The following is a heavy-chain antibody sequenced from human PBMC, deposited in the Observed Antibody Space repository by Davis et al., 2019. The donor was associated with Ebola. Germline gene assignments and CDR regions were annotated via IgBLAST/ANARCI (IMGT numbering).Heavy chain of an antibody. CDR1: GFSFSDYY. V-gene: IGHV3-66*01. Sequence: GESLKISCAASGFSFSDYYMTWVRQAPGKGLEWVSLIYSGGSTYYADSVKGRFTLSRDNSKNTLYLQMNNLRAEDTAVYYCARDGEYCTNGICSTYFDNWGQGTLVTVSS. CDR3: ARDGEYCTNGICSTYFDN. CDR2: IYSGGST. D-gene: IGHD2-8*01. J-gene: IGHJ4*02.